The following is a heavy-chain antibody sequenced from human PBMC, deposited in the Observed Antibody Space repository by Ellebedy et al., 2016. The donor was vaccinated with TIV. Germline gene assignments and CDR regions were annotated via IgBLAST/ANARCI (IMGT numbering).Heavy chain of an antibody. CDR1: GGSISSENSF. CDR3: GRDPTTDFYGAAPDV. Sequence: SETLSLTXTVSGGSISSENSFWGWIRQSPEKGLEWIASMHYSGSTYYNPYLKSRVAMSVDTSTIQFSLKMSSVTAADAAVYYCGRDPTTDFYGAAPDVWGQGTTVTVSS. J-gene: IGHJ6*02. D-gene: IGHD2/OR15-2a*01. V-gene: IGHV4-39*07. CDR2: MHYSGST.